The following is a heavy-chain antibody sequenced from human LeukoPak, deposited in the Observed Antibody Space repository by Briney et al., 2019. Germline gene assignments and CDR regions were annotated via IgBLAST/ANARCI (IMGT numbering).Heavy chain of an antibody. CDR1: GFIFSRYW. CDR3: ASQYYYDSSGYYREHDY. J-gene: IGHJ4*02. V-gene: IGHV3-74*01. CDR2: INSDGSTT. D-gene: IGHD3-22*01. Sequence: TGGSLRLSCAASGFIFSRYWMHWVRQAPGKGLVWVSRINSDGSTTSYADSVKGRFTISRDNAKNTLYLQMNSLRAEDTAVYYCASQYYYDSSGYYREHDYWGQGTLVTVSS.